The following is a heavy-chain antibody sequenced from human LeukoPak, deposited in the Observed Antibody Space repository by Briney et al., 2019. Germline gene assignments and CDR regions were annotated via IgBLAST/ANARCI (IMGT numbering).Heavy chain of an antibody. CDR1: GYTFTGYY. J-gene: IGHJ5*02. CDR3: ARDYLITMRGLFDP. Sequence: GASVKVSCKASGYTFTGYYMHWVRQAPGQGLEWMGWINPNSGGTNYAQEFQGRVTMTRDTSISTAYMELSRLRSDDTAVYYCARDYLITMRGLFDPWGQGTLVTVSS. CDR2: INPNSGGT. V-gene: IGHV1-2*02. D-gene: IGHD3-22*01.